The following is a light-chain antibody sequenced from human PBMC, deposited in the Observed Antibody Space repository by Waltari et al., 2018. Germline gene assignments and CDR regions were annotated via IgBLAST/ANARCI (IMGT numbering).Light chain of an antibody. CDR3: QKYNSAPPFT. CDR2: AAS. Sequence: DIQMTQSPSSLSASIGDSVTITCRASQAISNYLAWYQQKPGKVPKLLIYAASTLQSGVPSRFSGSGSGTDFTLTISSLQPEDVATYYCQKYNSAPPFTFGPGTKVDIK. J-gene: IGKJ3*01. V-gene: IGKV1-27*01. CDR1: QAISNY.